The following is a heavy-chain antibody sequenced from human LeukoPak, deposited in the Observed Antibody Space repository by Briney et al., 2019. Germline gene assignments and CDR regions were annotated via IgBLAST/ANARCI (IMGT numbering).Heavy chain of an antibody. D-gene: IGHD4-17*01. Sequence: GGSLRLSCAASGFTFSKHGMNWVRQAPGKGLEWVSIIYSGGSTYYADSVKGRSTISRDNSKNTLYLQMNSLRAEDTAVYYCATTVTRCYFDYWGQGTLVTVSS. V-gene: IGHV3-53*01. CDR2: IYSGGST. CDR3: ATTVTRCYFDY. J-gene: IGHJ4*02. CDR1: GFTFSKHG.